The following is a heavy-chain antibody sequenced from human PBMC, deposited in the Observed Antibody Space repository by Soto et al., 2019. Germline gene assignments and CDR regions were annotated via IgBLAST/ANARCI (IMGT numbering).Heavy chain of an antibody. CDR3: ARAYYDTSGYRLDP. J-gene: IGHJ5*02. CDR2: IYYSGST. Sequence: PSETLSLTCTVSGGSISSYYWNWIRQPPGKGLEWIGYIYYSGSTNYNPSLKSRVIISVDTSKNQFSLRLSSVTAADTAVYYCARAYYDTSGYRLDPWGQGTLVTVSS. CDR1: GGSISSYY. D-gene: IGHD3-22*01. V-gene: IGHV4-59*01.